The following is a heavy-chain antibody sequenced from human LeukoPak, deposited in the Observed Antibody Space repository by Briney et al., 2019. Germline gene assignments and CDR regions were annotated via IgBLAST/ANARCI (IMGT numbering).Heavy chain of an antibody. V-gene: IGHV1-8*01. CDR3: ARVRRFLECLFPGGYYYYGMDV. D-gene: IGHD3-3*01. J-gene: IGHJ6*02. CDR1: GYTFTSYD. CDR2: MNPNSGNT. Sequence: GASVKVSCKASGYTFTSYDINWVRQATGQGLEWMGWMNPNSGNTGYAQKFQGRVTMTRNTSISTAYMELSSLRSEDTAVYYCARVRRFLECLFPGGYYYYGMDVWGQGTTVTVSS.